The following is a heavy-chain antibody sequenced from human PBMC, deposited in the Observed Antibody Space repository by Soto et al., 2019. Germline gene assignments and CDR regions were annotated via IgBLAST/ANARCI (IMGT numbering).Heavy chain of an antibody. CDR2: IYYSGST. CDR3: ARDQLRYFDWIPLYY. J-gene: IGHJ4*02. D-gene: IGHD3-9*01. V-gene: IGHV4-59*01. Sequence: SETLSLTCTVSGGSISSYYWSWIRQPPGKGLEWIGYIYYSGSTNYNPSLKSRVTISVDTSKNQFSLKLSSVTAADTAVYYCARDQLRYFDWIPLYYWGQGTLVTVS. CDR1: GGSISSYY.